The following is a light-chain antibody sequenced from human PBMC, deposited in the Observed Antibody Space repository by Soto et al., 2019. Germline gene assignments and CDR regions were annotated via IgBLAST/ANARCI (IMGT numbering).Light chain of an antibody. J-gene: IGLJ1*01. CDR1: SSDVGTYNL. CDR2: EGS. V-gene: IGLV2-23*01. CDR3: CSFAGRSSYV. Sequence: QSALTQPASVSGSPGQSITISCTGTSSDVGTYNLVSWYQQYPGKAPKVMIYEGSKRPSGVSNRFSGSKSGNTASLTISGLQAEDEADYYCCSFAGRSSYVFGTGTKLTVL.